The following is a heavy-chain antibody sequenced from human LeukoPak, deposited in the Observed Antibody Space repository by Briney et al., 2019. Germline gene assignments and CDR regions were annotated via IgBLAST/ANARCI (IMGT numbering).Heavy chain of an antibody. CDR2: INPSGGST. J-gene: IGHJ1*01. D-gene: IGHD1-26*01. CDR3: ARVYWELLPMGYFQH. Sequence: ASVKVSCKASGGTNVAISWVRQAPGHELEWMGIINPSGGSTSYAQKFQGRVPMTRDTSTSTVYMELSSLRSEDTAVYYCARVYWELLPMGYFQHWGQGTLVTVSS. CDR1: GGTNVA. V-gene: IGHV1-46*01.